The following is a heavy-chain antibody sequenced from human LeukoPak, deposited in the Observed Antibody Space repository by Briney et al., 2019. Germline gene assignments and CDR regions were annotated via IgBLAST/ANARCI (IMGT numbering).Heavy chain of an antibody. V-gene: IGHV3-33*06. J-gene: IGHJ4*02. Sequence: GGSLRLSCAASGFTFSSYGMHWVRQAPGKGLELVAVIWYDGSNKYYADSVKGRFTISRDNSTNTLYLQMNSLRAEDTAVYYCAKAWGDYYDSSGPLGYWGQGTLVTVSS. CDR3: AKAWGDYYDSSGPLGY. CDR1: GFTFSSYG. CDR2: IWYDGSNK. D-gene: IGHD3-22*01.